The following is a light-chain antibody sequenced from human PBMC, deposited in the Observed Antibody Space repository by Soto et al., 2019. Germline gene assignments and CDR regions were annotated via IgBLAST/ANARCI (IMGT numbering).Light chain of an antibody. V-gene: IGKV3-15*01. J-gene: IGKJ1*01. CDR2: GAS. CDR1: QSVMSNY. Sequence: EIRMTQSPDTLSVSPGEGATLSCRASQSVMSNYLSWYQQKPGQAPRLLIYGASTRATGIPARFSGSGSGTEFTLTISSLQSEDFAVYYCQQYNNWPTFGQGTKVDIK. CDR3: QQYNNWPT.